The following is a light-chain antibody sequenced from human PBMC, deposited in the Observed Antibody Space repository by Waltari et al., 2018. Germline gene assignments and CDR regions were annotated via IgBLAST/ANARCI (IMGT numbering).Light chain of an antibody. Sequence: EIVLTQSPGTLSLSPGERATLSCRASQTVSSNDLAWFQQKSGQAPKLLIFGASTRATGIPDRFSGSGSGTDFTLTISRLEPEDFAVYYCQECSNGLTFGGGTKVEIK. V-gene: IGKV3D-20*02. CDR3: QECSNGLT. CDR1: QTVSSND. CDR2: GAS. J-gene: IGKJ4*01.